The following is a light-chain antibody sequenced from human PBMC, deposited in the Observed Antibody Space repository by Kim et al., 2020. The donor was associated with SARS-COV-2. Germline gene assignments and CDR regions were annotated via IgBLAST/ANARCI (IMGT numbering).Light chain of an antibody. Sequence: DIQITQSPSTLSASVGDRVTITCRASQRISSRLAWYQQKPGKAPKLLIYKASSLESGVPSRFSGSGSGTEFTLTISSLQPDDFATYYCQQYNSYWTFGQGTKVDIK. V-gene: IGKV1-5*03. CDR3: QQYNSYWT. J-gene: IGKJ1*01. CDR2: KAS. CDR1: QRISSR.